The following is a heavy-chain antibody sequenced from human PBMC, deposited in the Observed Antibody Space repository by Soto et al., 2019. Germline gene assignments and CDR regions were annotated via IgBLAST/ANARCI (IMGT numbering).Heavy chain of an antibody. J-gene: IGHJ4*01. D-gene: IGHD1-26*01. CDR2: IRNKANSYTT. V-gene: IGHV3-72*01. Sequence: EVQLVESGGSLVQPGGSQRLSCVASGFTFSDHYMDWVRQAPGKGLEWVGRIRNKANSYTTDYAASVKGRFTISRDYSKDALYLKMNSLKTEDTAIYCCARDSGKGAYFDYWGHGTLATVSS. CDR1: GFTFSDHY. CDR3: ARDSGKGAYFDY.